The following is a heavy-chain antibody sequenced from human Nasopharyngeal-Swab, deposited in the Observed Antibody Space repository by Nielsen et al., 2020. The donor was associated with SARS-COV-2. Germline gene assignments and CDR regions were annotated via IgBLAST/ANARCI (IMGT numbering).Heavy chain of an antibody. V-gene: IGHV3-23*01. CDR2: ISGSDYSA. D-gene: IGHD5-12*01. J-gene: IGHJ6*02. Sequence: GGSLRLSCAASGFTFSSYAMSWVRQAPGKGLEWVSAISGSDYSAYYADSVKGRFTISRDSSKNTLNLQMNSLRAQDTAIYYCAKDRDSGDDSDDYYHYYGLDVWGQGTTVTVSS. CDR1: GFTFSSYA. CDR3: AKDRDSGDDSDDYYHYYGLDV.